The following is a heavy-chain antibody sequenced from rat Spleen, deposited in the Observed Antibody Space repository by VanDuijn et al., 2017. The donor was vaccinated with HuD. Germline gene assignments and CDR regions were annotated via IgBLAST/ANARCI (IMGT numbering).Heavy chain of an antibody. CDR1: GFTFSDYN. CDR2: IIYDDSRT. V-gene: IGHV5S10*01. D-gene: IGHD1-12*02. Sequence: EVQLVESGGGLVQPGRSLKLSCAASGFTFSDYNMAWVRQAPEKGLEWVATIIYDDSRTYYRDSVKGRFTISRDNAKNTLYLQMDSLRSEDTATYYCATRFYDGIFDYWGQGVMVTVSS. CDR3: ATRFYDGIFDY. J-gene: IGHJ2*01.